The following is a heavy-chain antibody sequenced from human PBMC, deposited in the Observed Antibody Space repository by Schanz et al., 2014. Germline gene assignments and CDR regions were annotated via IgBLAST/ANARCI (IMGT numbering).Heavy chain of an antibody. CDR3: VRQLLWFGESGVDT. CDR1: GGSIRRSTYY. D-gene: IGHD3-10*01. CDR2: IYNSGSA. J-gene: IGHJ5*02. V-gene: IGHV4-39*01. Sequence: QLQLQESGPGLVKPSETLSLTCTVSGGSIRRSTYYWGWIRQPPGKGLEWVASIYNSGSAYYGPSLKSRVTIAVETSKNQFSRRLTSVTASDTAVYYCVRQLLWFGESGVDTWGQGTLVVVSS.